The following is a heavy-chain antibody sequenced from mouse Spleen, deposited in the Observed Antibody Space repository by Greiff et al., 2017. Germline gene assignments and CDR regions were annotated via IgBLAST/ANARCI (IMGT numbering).Heavy chain of an antibody. V-gene: IGHV1-42*01. J-gene: IGHJ4*01. CDR3: ARGEIYDGYYKEYYAMDY. Sequence: VQLKQSGPELVKPGASVKISCKASGYSFTGYYMNWVKQSPEKSLEWIGEINPSTGGTTYNQKFKAKATLTVDKSSSTAYMQLKSLTSEDSAVYYCARGEIYDGYYKEYYAMDYWGQGTSVTVSS. CDR2: INPSTGGT. D-gene: IGHD2-3*01. CDR1: GYSFTGYY.